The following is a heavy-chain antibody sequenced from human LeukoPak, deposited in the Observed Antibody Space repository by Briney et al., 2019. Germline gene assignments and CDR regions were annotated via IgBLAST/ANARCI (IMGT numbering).Heavy chain of an antibody. Sequence: GGSLRLSCAASGFTFSRYDMNWVRQAPGKGLEWLSVISGSGDRTYYAGSVKGRFTVSRDNSNNTLYLQMNSLRAEDTAVYYCAKDLRPDILTGSPFDYWGQGSLVTVSS. V-gene: IGHV3-23*01. D-gene: IGHD3-9*01. J-gene: IGHJ4*02. CDR2: ISGSGDRT. CDR1: GFTFSRYD. CDR3: AKDLRPDILTGSPFDY.